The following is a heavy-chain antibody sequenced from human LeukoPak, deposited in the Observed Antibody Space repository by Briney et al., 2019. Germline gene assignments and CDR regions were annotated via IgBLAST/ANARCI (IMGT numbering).Heavy chain of an antibody. V-gene: IGHV3-7*03. CDR3: ARIGSASTNWFDP. D-gene: IGHD1-1*01. J-gene: IGHJ5*02. Sequence: GGSLRLSCAASGFTFSSHWMSWVRQAPGKGLEWVANIKSDGSTKYYVDSVKGRFTISRDNAESSLYLRMNSLRAEDTAVYYCARIGSASTNWFDPWGQGTLVTVSS. CDR2: IKSDGSTK. CDR1: GFTFSSHW.